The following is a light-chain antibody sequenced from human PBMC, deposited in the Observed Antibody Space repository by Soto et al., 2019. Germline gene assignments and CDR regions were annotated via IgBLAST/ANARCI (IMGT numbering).Light chain of an antibody. Sequence: DIVLTHSPATLSASPGERATLSCRASQSVRSNLAWYQQKPGQAPRLLIYGASTRATGIPARFSGSGSGTEFTLSIGSLQSEDFAVYYCQQYNDWPPTFGQGTKVDI. CDR1: QSVRSN. J-gene: IGKJ1*01. V-gene: IGKV3-15*01. CDR3: QQYNDWPPT. CDR2: GAS.